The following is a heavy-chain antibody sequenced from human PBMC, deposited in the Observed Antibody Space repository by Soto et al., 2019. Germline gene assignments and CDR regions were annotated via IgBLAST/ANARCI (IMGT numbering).Heavy chain of an antibody. V-gene: IGHV3-21*01. CDR3: ARDGIARDAFDI. CDR1: GFTFSSYS. Sequence: GGSLRLSCAASGFTFSSYSMNWVRQAPGKGLEWVSSISSSSSYIYYADSVKGRFTISRDDAKNSLYLQMNSLRAEDTAVYYCARDGIARDAFDIWGQGTMVTVSS. CDR2: ISSSSSYI. D-gene: IGHD1-20*01. J-gene: IGHJ3*02.